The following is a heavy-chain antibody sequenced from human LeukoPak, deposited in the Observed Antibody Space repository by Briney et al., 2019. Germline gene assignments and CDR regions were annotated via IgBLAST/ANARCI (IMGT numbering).Heavy chain of an antibody. V-gene: IGHV3-64*01. CDR2: ITGDGGYT. CDR1: GFTFSTYV. Sequence: GGSLRLSCAAFGFTFSTYVMQWVRQAPGKGLEYVSAITGDGGYTYYANSVKGRFTISRDNSKKTLYLQMGSLRADDMAVYYCARVSTNDRRNAFDIWGQGTMVTVSS. D-gene: IGHD2-8*01. CDR3: ARVSTNDRRNAFDI. J-gene: IGHJ3*02.